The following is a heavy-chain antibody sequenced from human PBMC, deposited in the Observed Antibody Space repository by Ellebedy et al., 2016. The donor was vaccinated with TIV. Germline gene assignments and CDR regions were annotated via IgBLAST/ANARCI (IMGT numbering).Heavy chain of an antibody. J-gene: IGHJ4*02. CDR1: GFTFRRYA. D-gene: IGHD3-10*01. CDR2: IRSKGYGGTT. Sequence: PGGSLRLSCAASGFTFRRYAISWFRQTPGKGLEWVGFIRSKGYGGTTDYPASVEGKFTISRDDSRSIAYLQMDSLNTEDTAVYYCTRSHYYDSGTYYPDFWGQGTLVTVSS. CDR3: TRSHYYDSGTYYPDF. V-gene: IGHV3-49*03.